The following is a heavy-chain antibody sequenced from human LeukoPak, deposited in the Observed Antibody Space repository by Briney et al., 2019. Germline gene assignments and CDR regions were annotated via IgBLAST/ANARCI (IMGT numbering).Heavy chain of an antibody. D-gene: IGHD3-9*01. Sequence: SVKVSCKASGGTFSSYAISWVRQAPGQGLEWMGGIIPIFGTANYAQKFQGRVTITADESTSTAYMELSSLRSEDTAVYYCAADRGQTYDILTGYAGTDAFDIWGQGTMVTVSS. CDR2: IIPIFGTA. CDR1: GGTFSSYA. J-gene: IGHJ3*02. V-gene: IGHV1-69*13. CDR3: AADRGQTYDILTGYAGTDAFDI.